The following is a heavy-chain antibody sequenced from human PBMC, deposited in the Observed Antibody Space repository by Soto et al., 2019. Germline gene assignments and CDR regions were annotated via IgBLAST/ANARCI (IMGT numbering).Heavy chain of an antibody. CDR1: GFTFSSYG. Sequence: QVQLVESGGGVVQPGRSLRLSCAASGFTFSSYGMHWVRQAPGKGLEWVAVIWYDGSNKYYADSVKGRFTISRDNSKNTLYLQMNSLRAEDTAVYYCARDRYRGSSGKDGMDVWGQGTTVTVSS. J-gene: IGHJ6*02. CDR3: ARDRYRGSSGKDGMDV. CDR2: IWYDGSNK. D-gene: IGHD6-13*01. V-gene: IGHV3-33*01.